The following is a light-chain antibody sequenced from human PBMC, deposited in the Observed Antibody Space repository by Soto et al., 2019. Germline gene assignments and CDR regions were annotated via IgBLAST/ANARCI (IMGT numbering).Light chain of an antibody. CDR3: QHYDTYPYT. J-gene: IGKJ2*01. CDR1: QYISNW. Sequence: DIQMTQSPSTLSASVGDTVTITCRTSQYISNWLAWYQQKPGKAPNLLIYKASILESEVPSRFSGSGSGTEFTLTISSPQPGDFATYYCQHYDTYPYTFGQGTKLEIK. V-gene: IGKV1-5*03. CDR2: KAS.